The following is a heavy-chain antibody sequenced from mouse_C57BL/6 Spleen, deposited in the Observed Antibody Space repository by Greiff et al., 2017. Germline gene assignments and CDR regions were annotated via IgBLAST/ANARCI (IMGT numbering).Heavy chain of an antibody. Sequence: EVKLMESGGGLVKPGGSLKLSCAASGFTFSDYGMHWVRQAPEKGLEWVAYISSGSSTIYYADTVKGRFTISRDNAKNTLFLQMTSLRSEDTAMYYCAIDSLYAMDYWGQGTSVTVSS. D-gene: IGHD2-4*01. CDR2: ISSGSSTI. CDR3: AIDSLYAMDY. J-gene: IGHJ4*01. CDR1: GFTFSDYG. V-gene: IGHV5-17*01.